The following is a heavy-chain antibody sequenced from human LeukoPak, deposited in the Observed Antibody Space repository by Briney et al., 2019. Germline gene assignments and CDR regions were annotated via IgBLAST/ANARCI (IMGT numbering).Heavy chain of an antibody. CDR1: GFTFSSYS. D-gene: IGHD3-16*01. CDR3: AKDPPHVSWLFDY. Sequence: GGSLRLSCAASGFTFSSYSMTWVRQAPGKGLEWVSSISSSSSYIYYADSVKGRFTISRDNAKNSLYLQMNSLRAEDTAVYYCAKDPPHVSWLFDYWGQGTLVTVSS. V-gene: IGHV3-21*04. CDR2: ISSSSSYI. J-gene: IGHJ4*02.